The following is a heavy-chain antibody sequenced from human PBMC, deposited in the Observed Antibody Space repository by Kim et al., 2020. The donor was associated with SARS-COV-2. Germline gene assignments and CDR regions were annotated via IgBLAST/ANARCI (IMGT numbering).Heavy chain of an antibody. Sequence: SGGSTYYADSVKGRFTISRHNSKNTLYLQMNSLRAEDTAVYYCARDDPNYWGQGTLVTVSS. J-gene: IGHJ4*02. V-gene: IGHV3-53*04. CDR3: ARDDPNY. CDR2: SGGST.